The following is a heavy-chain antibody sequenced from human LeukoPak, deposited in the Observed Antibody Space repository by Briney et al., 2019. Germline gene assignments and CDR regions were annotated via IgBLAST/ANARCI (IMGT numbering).Heavy chain of an antibody. CDR2: IYYSGST. J-gene: IGHJ5*02. D-gene: IGHD2-21*01. CDR3: ARWRVVVGGVFDP. Sequence: SSETLSLTCTVSGGSISSYYWSWIRQPPGKGLEWIGYIYYSGSTNYNPSLKSRVTISVDTSKNQFSLKLSSVTAADTAVYYCARWRVVVGGVFDPWGQGTLVTVSS. V-gene: IGHV4-59*01. CDR1: GGSISSYY.